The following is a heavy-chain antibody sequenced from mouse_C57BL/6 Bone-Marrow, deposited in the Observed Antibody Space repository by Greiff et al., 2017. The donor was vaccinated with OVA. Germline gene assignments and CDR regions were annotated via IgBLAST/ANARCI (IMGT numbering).Heavy chain of an antibody. CDR2: IDPENGDT. J-gene: IGHJ2*01. D-gene: IGHD1-1*01. CDR3: TTGDYYYGSSYFDY. CDR1: GFNIKDDY. Sequence: EVQLQQSGAELVRPGASVKLSCTASGFNIKDDYMHWVKQRPEQGLEWIGWIDPENGDTEYASKFQGKATITADTSSNTAYLQLSSLTSEDTAVYYCTTGDYYYGSSYFDYWGHGTTLTVSS. V-gene: IGHV14-4*01.